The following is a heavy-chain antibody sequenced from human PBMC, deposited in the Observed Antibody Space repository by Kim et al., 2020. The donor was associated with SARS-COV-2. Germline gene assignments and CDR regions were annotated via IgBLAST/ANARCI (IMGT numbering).Heavy chain of an antibody. D-gene: IGHD4-17*01. Sequence: SETLSLTCTVSGGSISSSSYYWGWIRQPPGKGLEWIGSIYYSGSTYYNPSLKSRVTISVDTSKNQFSLKLSSVTAADTAVYYCARHRTVDYGDYGYYFDYWGQGTLVTVSS. CDR3: ARHRTVDYGDYGYYFDY. CDR2: IYYSGST. V-gene: IGHV4-39*01. J-gene: IGHJ4*02. CDR1: GGSISSSSYY.